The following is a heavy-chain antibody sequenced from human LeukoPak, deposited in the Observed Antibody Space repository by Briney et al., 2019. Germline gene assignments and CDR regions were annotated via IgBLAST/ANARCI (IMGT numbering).Heavy chain of an antibody. CDR3: AREDYDILTGPLYGAFDI. CDR2: IYYSGST. CDR1: GGSISSYY. V-gene: IGHV4-59*01. D-gene: IGHD3-9*01. J-gene: IGHJ3*02. Sequence: SETLSLTCTVSGGSISSYYWSWIRQPPGKGLEWIGYIYYSGSTNYNPSLKSRVTISVDTSKNQFSLKLSSVTAADTAVYYCAREDYDILTGPLYGAFDIWGQGTVVTVSS.